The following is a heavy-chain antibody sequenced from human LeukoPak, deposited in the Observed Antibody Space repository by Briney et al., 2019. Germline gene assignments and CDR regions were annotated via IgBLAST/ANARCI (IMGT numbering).Heavy chain of an antibody. CDR3: ARGGGLDV. CDR1: GFTFSSYW. V-gene: IGHV3-7*03. CDR2: INHNGNVN. J-gene: IGHJ6*02. Sequence: GGSLRLSCAASGFTFSSYWMNWARQAPGKGLEWVASINHNGNVNYYVDSVKGRFTISRDNANNSLYLQMSNLSAEDTAVYFCARGGGLDVWGQGATVTVSS. D-gene: IGHD3-16*01.